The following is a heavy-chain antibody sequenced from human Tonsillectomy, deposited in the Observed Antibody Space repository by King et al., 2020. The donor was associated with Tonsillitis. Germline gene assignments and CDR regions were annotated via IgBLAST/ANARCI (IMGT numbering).Heavy chain of an antibody. V-gene: IGHV4-61*02. CDR3: ARAPKTYYYDSSAYYGMHFFDY. D-gene: IGHD3-22*01. Sequence: QLQESGPGLVKPSQTLSLTCTVSGGSISSGSYYWSWIRQPAGKGLEWIGRIYTSGSTNCNPSLKSRATMSVDTSKNQFSLKLSSVTAADTAVYYCARAPKTYYYDSSAYYGMHFFDYWGQGTLVTVSS. CDR2: IYTSGST. J-gene: IGHJ4*02. CDR1: GGSISSGSYY.